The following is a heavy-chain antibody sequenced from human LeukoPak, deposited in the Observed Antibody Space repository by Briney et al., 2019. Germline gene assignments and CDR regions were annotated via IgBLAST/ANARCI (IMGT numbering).Heavy chain of an antibody. D-gene: IGHD3-9*01. Sequence: GGSLRLSCAASAFTFSRYAMHWVRQAPGKGLECVTLISYDGSHKDYADSVKGRFTISRDNSKNTLYLQMNSLKTEDTAVYYCTTDSWRYFDWFGYWGQGTLVTVSS. CDR2: ISYDGSHK. CDR1: AFTFSRYA. V-gene: IGHV3-30*04. CDR3: TTDSWRYFDWFGY. J-gene: IGHJ5*01.